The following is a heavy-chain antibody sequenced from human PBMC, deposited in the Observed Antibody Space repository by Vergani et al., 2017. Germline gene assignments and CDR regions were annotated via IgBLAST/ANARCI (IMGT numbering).Heavy chain of an antibody. V-gene: IGHV1-46*01. J-gene: IGHJ5*02. D-gene: IGHD2-15*01. CDR2: INPSGGST. CDR1: GYTFTSYY. Sequence: QVQLVQSGAEVKKPGASVKVSCKASGYTFTSYYMHWVRQAPGQGLEWMGIINPSGGSTSYAQKFQGRVTMTRDTSTSTVYMALSSLRSEDTAVDYCARDDRYCSGASWDVGRDWFDPWGQGTLVTVSS. CDR3: ARDDRYCSGASWDVGRDWFDP.